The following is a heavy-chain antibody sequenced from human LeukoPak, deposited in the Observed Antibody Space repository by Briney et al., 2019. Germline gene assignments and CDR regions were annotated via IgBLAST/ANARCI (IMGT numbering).Heavy chain of an antibody. Sequence: TGGSLRLSCAASGFTFSSYAMSWVRQAPGKGLEWVSAISGSGGSTYYADSVKGRFTISRDNSKNTLYLQMNSLRAEDTAVYYCAKDLGYYDILTGYSALHSFDYWGQGTPVTVSS. CDR3: AKDLGYYDILTGYSALHSFDY. CDR1: GFTFSSYA. J-gene: IGHJ4*02. V-gene: IGHV3-23*01. CDR2: ISGSGGST. D-gene: IGHD3-9*01.